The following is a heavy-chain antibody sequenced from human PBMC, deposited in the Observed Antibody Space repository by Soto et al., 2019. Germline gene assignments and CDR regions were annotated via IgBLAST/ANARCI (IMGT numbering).Heavy chain of an antibody. CDR3: ARDLFPYSSCYSSFFDY. Sequence: ASVKVSCKASGYIFTRYAIHWVRQAPGHRLEWMGWINTGNGDTKYSENLQGRVTITRDTSASTVYMELRSLRSEDTAVYYCARDLFPYSSCYSSFFDYWGQGTLVTVSS. CDR1: GYIFTRYA. D-gene: IGHD5-18*01. V-gene: IGHV1-3*04. J-gene: IGHJ4*02. CDR2: INTGNGDT.